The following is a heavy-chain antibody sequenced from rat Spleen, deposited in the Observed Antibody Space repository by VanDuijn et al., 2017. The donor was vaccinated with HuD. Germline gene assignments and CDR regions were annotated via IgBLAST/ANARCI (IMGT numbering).Heavy chain of an antibody. J-gene: IGHJ3*01. CDR2: ISPGSGGT. CDR1: GYTFTKYD. Sequence: QVQLQQSGAEQTKPGSSVKISCKAPGYTFTKYDISWIKQRPGQALEWIGAISPGSGGTGYNEKFRGKASLTVAKSSSTAFMQPSSLTPEDTAVYYCARTVDWFAYWGQGTLVTVSS. V-gene: IGHV1-60*01. CDR3: ARTVDWFAY.